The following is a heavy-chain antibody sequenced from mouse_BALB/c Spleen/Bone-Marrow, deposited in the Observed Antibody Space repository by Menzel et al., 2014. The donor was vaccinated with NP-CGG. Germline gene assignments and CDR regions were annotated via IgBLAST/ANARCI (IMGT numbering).Heavy chain of an antibody. D-gene: IGHD1-1*01. CDR1: GFSLTSYG. J-gene: IGHJ4*01. Sequence: VKVEESGPGLVAPSQSLSITCTVSGFSLTSYGVHWVRQPPGKGLEWLGVIWAGGSTNYNSALMSRLSTSKDNSKSQVFLKMNSLQTDDTAMYYCARDDPYGGYAMDYWGQGTSVTVSS. CDR3: ARDDPYGGYAMDY. V-gene: IGHV2-9*02. CDR2: IWAGGST.